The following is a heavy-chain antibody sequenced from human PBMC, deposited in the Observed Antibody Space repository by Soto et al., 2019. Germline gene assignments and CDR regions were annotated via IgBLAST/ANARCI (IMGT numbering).Heavy chain of an antibody. Sequence: ASVKVSCKASGYTFTSYGISWVRQAPGQGLEWMGWISAYNGNTNYAQKLQGRVTMTTDTSTSTAYMELRSLRSDDTAVYYCARDGTGVATIFYYYYYGMGVWGQGTTVTVSS. J-gene: IGHJ6*02. D-gene: IGHD5-12*01. CDR1: GYTFTSYG. CDR3: ARDGTGVATIFYYYYYGMGV. CDR2: ISAYNGNT. V-gene: IGHV1-18*01.